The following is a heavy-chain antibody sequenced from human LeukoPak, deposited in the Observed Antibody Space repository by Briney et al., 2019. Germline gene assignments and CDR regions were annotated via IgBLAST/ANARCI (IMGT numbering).Heavy chain of an antibody. CDR2: MNPNSGNT. V-gene: IGHV1-8*01. Sequence: ASVKVSCKASGYTFTSYDINWVRQATGQGLEWTGWMNPNSGNTGYAQKFQGRVTITADESTSTAYMELSSLRSEDTAVYYCARDRSSSGGGDAFDIWGQGTMVTVSS. J-gene: IGHJ3*02. CDR1: GYTFTSYD. CDR3: ARDRSSSGGGDAFDI. D-gene: IGHD6-6*01.